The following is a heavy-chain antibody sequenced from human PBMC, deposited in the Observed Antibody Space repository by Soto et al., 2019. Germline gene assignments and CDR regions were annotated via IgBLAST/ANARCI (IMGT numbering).Heavy chain of an antibody. CDR1: GYTFTSYG. V-gene: IGHV1-18*01. CDR2: ISAYNGNT. J-gene: IGHJ4*02. Sequence: XSVKGSCEASGYTFTSYGISWGRQAPGQGLEWMGWISAYNGNTNYAQKLQGRVTMTTDTSTSTAYMELRSLRSDDTAVYYCAREDYYDSSGYRAPLDYWGQGTLVTVSS. D-gene: IGHD3-22*01. CDR3: AREDYYDSSGYRAPLDY.